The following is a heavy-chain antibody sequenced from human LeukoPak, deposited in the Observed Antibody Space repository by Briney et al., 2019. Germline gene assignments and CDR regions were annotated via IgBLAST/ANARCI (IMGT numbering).Heavy chain of an antibody. CDR1: GYTFTANY. D-gene: IGHD6-13*01. Sequence: ASVKVSCKASGYTFTANYTHWVRQAPGQGLEWMGWINPNSGGTNYAQRFQGKVTLTRDTSISTVYMEVSRLRYDDTAVYYCGRAPGIATIEYWGQGTLVTVSS. CDR2: INPNSGGT. CDR3: GRAPGIATIEY. V-gene: IGHV1-2*02. J-gene: IGHJ4*02.